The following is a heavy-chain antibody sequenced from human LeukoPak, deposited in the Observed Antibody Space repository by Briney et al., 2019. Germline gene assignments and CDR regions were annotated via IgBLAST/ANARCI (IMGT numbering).Heavy chain of an antibody. CDR1: GGSISNYY. J-gene: IGHJ4*02. CDR2: IYTSGTT. D-gene: IGHD3-3*01. CDR3: AREKYDFWSGELKNFDY. V-gene: IGHV4-4*07. Sequence: SETLSLTCTVSGGSISNYYWSWIRQPAGKGLEWIGRIYTSGTTHYNPSLKSRVTMSVDTSKNQFSLNLSYVTAADTAVYYCAREKYDFWSGELKNFDYWGQGTLVTVSS.